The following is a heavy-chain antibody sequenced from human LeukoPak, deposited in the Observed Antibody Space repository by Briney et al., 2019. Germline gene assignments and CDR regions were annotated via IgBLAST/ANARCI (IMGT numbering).Heavy chain of an antibody. CDR1: GGSFSGYY. CDR3: AREGYCSGGSCYPEYFQH. Sequence: SETLSLTCAVYGGSFSGYYWSWIRQPPGKGLEWIGEINHSGSTNYNPSLKSRVTISVDTSKNQFSLKLSSATAADTAVYYCAREGYCSGGSCYPEYFQHWGQGTLVTVSS. CDR2: INHSGST. J-gene: IGHJ1*01. D-gene: IGHD2-15*01. V-gene: IGHV4-34*01.